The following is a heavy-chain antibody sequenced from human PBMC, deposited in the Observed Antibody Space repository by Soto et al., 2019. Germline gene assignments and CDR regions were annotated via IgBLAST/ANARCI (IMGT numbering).Heavy chain of an antibody. CDR3: ARYSYGYVGRDWFDP. CDR1: GGSISSYY. J-gene: IGHJ5*02. CDR2: IYYSGST. Sequence: QVQLQESGPGLVKPSETLSLTCTVSGGSISSYYWSWIRQPPGKGLEWIGYIYYSGSTNYNPSLKSRVTISVDTSKNQCSLKLSSVTAADTAVYYCARYSYGYVGRDWFDPWGQGTLVTVSS. V-gene: IGHV4-59*01. D-gene: IGHD5-18*01.